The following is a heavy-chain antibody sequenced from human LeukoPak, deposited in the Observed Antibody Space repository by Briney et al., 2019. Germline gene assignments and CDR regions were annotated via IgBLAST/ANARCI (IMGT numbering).Heavy chain of an antibody. CDR2: MSPDGSAT. Sequence: GGSLRLSCAASGFTFRDFWVHWVRHAPGKGPVWVSRMSPDGSATYYADSVKGRFTISRDNAENTMYLQMSSLRAEDTAVYYCARDMWGTFDYWGQGALVTVSS. J-gene: IGHJ4*02. CDR1: GFTFRDFW. CDR3: ARDMWGTFDY. D-gene: IGHD7-27*01. V-gene: IGHV3-74*01.